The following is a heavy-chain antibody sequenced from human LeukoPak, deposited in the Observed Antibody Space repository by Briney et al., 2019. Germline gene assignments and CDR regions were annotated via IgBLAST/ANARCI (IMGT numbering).Heavy chain of an antibody. CDR3: AGYYYDSSRGFDP. J-gene: IGHJ5*02. V-gene: IGHV3-20*04. CDR2: INWNGGST. Sequence: GGSVRLSCAASGFSFDEYGTRWVGQARGRGLEWVCDINWNGGSTGYVDSVKGRFTISIHKAKKSLYVQMNRLRADDTALYYCAGYYYDSSRGFDPWGQGTLVTVSA. D-gene: IGHD3-9*01. CDR1: GFSFDEYG.